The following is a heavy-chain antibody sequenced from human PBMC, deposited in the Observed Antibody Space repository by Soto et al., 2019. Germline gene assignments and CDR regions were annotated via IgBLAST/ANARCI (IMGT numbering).Heavy chain of an antibody. Sequence: GGSLRLSCAASGSTFSSYSMNWVRQAPGKGLEWVSSISSSSSYIYYADSVKGRFTISRDNAKNSLYLQMNSLRAEDTAVYYCARDRSSSWPDLIDYWGQGTLVTVSS. V-gene: IGHV3-21*01. CDR3: ARDRSSSWPDLIDY. CDR2: ISSSSSYI. CDR1: GSTFSSYS. D-gene: IGHD6-13*01. J-gene: IGHJ4*02.